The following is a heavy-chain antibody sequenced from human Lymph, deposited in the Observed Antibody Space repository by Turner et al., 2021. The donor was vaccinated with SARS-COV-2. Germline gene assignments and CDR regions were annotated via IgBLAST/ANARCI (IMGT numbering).Heavy chain of an antibody. CDR2: IWYDGSNK. D-gene: IGHD1-26*01. CDR3: AREGVVGATSGLDY. Sequence: QVQLVESGVGVVQPGRFLRLSCAASGFTFSSHGMHWVRQAPGKGLEWVAVIWYDGSNKYHADSVKGRFTISRDNSKNTLYLQMNSLRAEDTAVYYCAREGVVGATSGLDYWGQGTLVTVSS. J-gene: IGHJ4*02. V-gene: IGHV3-33*01. CDR1: GFTFSSHG.